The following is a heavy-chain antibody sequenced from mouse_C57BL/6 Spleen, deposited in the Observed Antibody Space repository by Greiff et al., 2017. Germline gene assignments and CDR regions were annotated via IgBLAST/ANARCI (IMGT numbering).Heavy chain of an antibody. CDR2: IHPNSGST. CDR1: GYTFTSYW. D-gene: IGHD1-1*01. V-gene: IGHV1-64*01. Sequence: QVQLQQSGAELVKPGASVKLSCKASGYTFTSYWMHWVKQRPGQGLEWIGMIHPNSGSTNYNEKFKSKATLTVDKSSSTAYMQLSSLTSEDSAVYYCARPPLYGSSYGYFDVWGTGTTVTVSS. J-gene: IGHJ1*03. CDR3: ARPPLYGSSYGYFDV.